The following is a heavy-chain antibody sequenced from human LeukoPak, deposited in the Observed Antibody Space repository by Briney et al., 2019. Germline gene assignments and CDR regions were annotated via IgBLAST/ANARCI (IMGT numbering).Heavy chain of an antibody. J-gene: IGHJ4*02. CDR3: ANHLACGSTTCPSFDN. D-gene: IGHD2-15*01. CDR2: ISSSSSYI. CDR1: GFTFSSYS. V-gene: IGHV3-21*01. Sequence: GGSLRLSCAASGFTFSSYSMNWVRQAPGKGLEWVSSISSSSSYIYYADSVKGRFTISRDNAKNSLSLQTNNLRAEDTAVYYCANHLACGSTTCPSFDNWGQGTLVTVSS.